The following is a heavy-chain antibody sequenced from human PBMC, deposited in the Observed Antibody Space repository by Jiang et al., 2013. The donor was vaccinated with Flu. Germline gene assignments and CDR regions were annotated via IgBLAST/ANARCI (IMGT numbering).Heavy chain of an antibody. D-gene: IGHD2-21*01. CDR2: IYYSGRH. Sequence: EWIGSIYYSGRHLLQPSLKSRVTISVDTSKNQFSLKLSSVTAADTAVYYCARDNCGGDCYQFDYWGQGTLVTVSS. CDR3: ARDNCGGDCYQFDY. V-gene: IGHV4-39*07. J-gene: IGHJ4*02.